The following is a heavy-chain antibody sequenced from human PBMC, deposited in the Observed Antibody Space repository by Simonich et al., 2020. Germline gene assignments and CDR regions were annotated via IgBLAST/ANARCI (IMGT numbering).Heavy chain of an antibody. Sequence: EVQLVESGGGLVQPGGSLSLSCAASGFTFSSYWMSWVRKAPGKGLEWVANIKQDGMEKYYVDSVKGRFTISRDNAKNSLYLQMNSLRAEDTAVYYCARDGLGTAYYYYMDVWGKGTTVTVSS. CDR1: GFTFSSYW. V-gene: IGHV3-7*01. CDR2: IKQDGMEK. CDR3: ARDGLGTAYYYYMDV. J-gene: IGHJ6*03. D-gene: IGHD7-27*01.